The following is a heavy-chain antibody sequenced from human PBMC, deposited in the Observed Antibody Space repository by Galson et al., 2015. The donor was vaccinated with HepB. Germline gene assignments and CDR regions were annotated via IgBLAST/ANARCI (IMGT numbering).Heavy chain of an antibody. CDR2: ISSSSSYI. CDR1: GFTFSSYS. D-gene: IGHD2-21*02. Sequence: SLRLSCAASGFTFSSYSMNWVRQAPGKGLEWVSSISSSSSYIYYADSVKGRFTISRDNAKNSLYLQMNSLRAEDTAVYYCARDELLSVSGNFFYYGMDVWGQGTTVTVSS. CDR3: ARDELLSVSGNFFYYGMDV. J-gene: IGHJ6*02. V-gene: IGHV3-21*01.